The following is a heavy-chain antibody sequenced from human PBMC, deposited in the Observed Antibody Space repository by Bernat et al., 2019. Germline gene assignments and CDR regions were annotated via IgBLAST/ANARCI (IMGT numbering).Heavy chain of an antibody. V-gene: IGHV3-30-3*01. D-gene: IGHD6-13*01. CDR2: ISYDGSNK. Sequence: QVQLVESGGGVVQPGRSLRLSCAASGFTFSSYAMHWVRQAPGKGLEWVAVISYDGSNKYYADSVTGRFTISRDKSKNTLYLQMNSLRAEDTAVYYCARVAAAAGTKYYYYYGMDVWGQGTTVTVSS. CDR3: ARVAAAAGTKYYYYYGMDV. CDR1: GFTFSSYA. J-gene: IGHJ6*02.